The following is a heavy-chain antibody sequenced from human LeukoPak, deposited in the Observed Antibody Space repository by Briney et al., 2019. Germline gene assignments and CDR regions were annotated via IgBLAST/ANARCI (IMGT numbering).Heavy chain of an antibody. Sequence: SETLSLTCTVSGGSISSSSYYWGWIRQPPGKGLEWIGSFYYSGSTYYNPSLKGRVTISVDTSKNQFSLNLSSMIAADTAVYYCARHEYFVNYWGQGTLVTVSS. CDR1: GGSISSSSYY. J-gene: IGHJ4*02. D-gene: IGHD2/OR15-2a*01. V-gene: IGHV4-39*01. CDR2: FYYSGST. CDR3: ARHEYFVNY.